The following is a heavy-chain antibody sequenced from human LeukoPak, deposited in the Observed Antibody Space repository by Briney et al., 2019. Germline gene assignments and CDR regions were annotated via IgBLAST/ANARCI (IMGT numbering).Heavy chain of an antibody. Sequence: ETLSLTCSVSGYPISSVYYWGWIRRPPGKGLEWIGSINHGGSTDYNPSLKSRVIMSIDTSKNHFSLNLRSVTAADTAVYYCARDICGYNYGCFDSWGQGTLVTVSS. J-gene: IGHJ4*02. CDR1: GYPISSVYY. CDR3: ARDICGYNYGCFDS. V-gene: IGHV4-38-2*02. D-gene: IGHD5-18*01. CDR2: INHGGST.